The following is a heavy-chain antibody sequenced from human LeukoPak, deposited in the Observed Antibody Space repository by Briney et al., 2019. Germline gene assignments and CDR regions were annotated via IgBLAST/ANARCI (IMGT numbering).Heavy chain of an antibody. Sequence: ASVKVSCKTSEYTFTGYYIHWVRQAPGQGLEWMGGIIPILGTANYAQKFQGRVTITADKSTSTTYMELSSLRSEDTAVYYCARCVTDKPWGVIDYWGQGTLVTVSS. J-gene: IGHJ4*02. D-gene: IGHD3-10*01. CDR3: ARCVTDKPWGVIDY. CDR1: EYTFTGYY. V-gene: IGHV1-69*10. CDR2: IIPILGTA.